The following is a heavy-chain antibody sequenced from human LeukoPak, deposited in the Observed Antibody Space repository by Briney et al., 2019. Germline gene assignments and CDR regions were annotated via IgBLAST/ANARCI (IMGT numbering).Heavy chain of an antibody. Sequence: PSETLSLTCAVYGGSFSGYYWSWIRQPPGKGLEWLGEINHIGSTNYNPSLKSRVTISVDTSKNQFSLKLSSVTAADAAVYYCARENGDYYYYGMDVWGQGTTVTVSS. CDR2: INHIGST. CDR3: ARENGDYYYYGMDV. J-gene: IGHJ6*02. CDR1: GGSFSGYY. D-gene: IGHD4-17*01. V-gene: IGHV4-34*01.